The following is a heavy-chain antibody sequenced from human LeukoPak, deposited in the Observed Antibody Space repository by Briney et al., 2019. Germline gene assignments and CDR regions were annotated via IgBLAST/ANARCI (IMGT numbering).Heavy chain of an antibody. Sequence: GGSLRLSCAASGFTFSNFYMSWIRQAPGKGLEWLSYISYGGHTIYYADSVRGRFTVSRDDAKKSLYLEMNNLRDEDTAVYFCAAGRSVTYCSGTNCYDPWFDPWGQGTLVTASS. CDR1: GFTFSNFY. CDR3: AAGRSVTYCSGTNCYDPWFDP. V-gene: IGHV3-11*01. CDR2: ISYGGHTI. D-gene: IGHD2-2*01. J-gene: IGHJ5*02.